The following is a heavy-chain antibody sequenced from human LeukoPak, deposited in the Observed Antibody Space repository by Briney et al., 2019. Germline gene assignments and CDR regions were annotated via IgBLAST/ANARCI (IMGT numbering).Heavy chain of an antibody. Sequence: SETLSHTCAVYGGSFSGYYWSWIRQPPGKGLEWIGEINHSGSTNYNPSLKSRVTISVDTSKNQFSLKLSSVTAADTAVYYCAREADRSAIDYWGQGALVTVSS. CDR1: GGSFSGYY. CDR2: INHSGST. J-gene: IGHJ4*02. CDR3: AREADRSAIDY. D-gene: IGHD6-25*01. V-gene: IGHV4-34*01.